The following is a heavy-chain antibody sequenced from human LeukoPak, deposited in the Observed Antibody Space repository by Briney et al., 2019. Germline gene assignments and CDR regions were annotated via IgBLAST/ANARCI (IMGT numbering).Heavy chain of an antibody. Sequence: GASVKVSCKASGFTFSRYDITWVRQATGQGLEWMGWMNANTGNTDYAQKFQGRVTMTRDTSINTAYMELTGLTSDDSAIYFCARGPNTQYWGQGTLVTVSS. V-gene: IGHV1-8*01. J-gene: IGHJ4*02. CDR3: ARGPNTQY. CDR1: GFTFSRYD. CDR2: MNANTGNT.